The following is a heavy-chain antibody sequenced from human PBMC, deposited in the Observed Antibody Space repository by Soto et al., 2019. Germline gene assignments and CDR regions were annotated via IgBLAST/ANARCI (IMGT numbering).Heavy chain of an antibody. CDR3: ARIDCTGNNCNPYYHYGMDV. CDR2: IWYDGSIK. Sequence: QEQLVESGGGVVQPGRSLRLSCAASGFTFSTYGMHWVRQIPGKGLQWVAIIWYDGSIKYYADSVKGRFTISRDNSKNTLYLQMNGLRDEDTAVYYCARIDCTGNNCNPYYHYGMDVWGEGTTVTVSS. D-gene: IGHD2-8*02. V-gene: IGHV3-33*01. J-gene: IGHJ6*04. CDR1: GFTFSTYG.